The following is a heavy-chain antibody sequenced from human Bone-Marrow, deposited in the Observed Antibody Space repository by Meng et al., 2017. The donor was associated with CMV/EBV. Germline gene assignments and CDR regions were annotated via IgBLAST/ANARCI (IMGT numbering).Heavy chain of an antibody. CDR3: AKHADEYQLHD. Sequence: GGSLRLSCAASGFTFSSYAMSWVRQAPGKGLEWVSVIYSGGSSTYYADSVKGRFTISRDNSKNTLYLQMNSLRAEDTAVYYCAKHADEYQLHDWGQGTLVTGSS. J-gene: IGHJ4*02. CDR2: IYSGGSST. CDR1: GFTFSSYA. V-gene: IGHV3-23*03. D-gene: IGHD2-2*01.